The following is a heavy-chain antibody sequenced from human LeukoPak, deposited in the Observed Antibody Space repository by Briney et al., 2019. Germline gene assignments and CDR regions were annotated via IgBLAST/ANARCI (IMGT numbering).Heavy chain of an antibody. CDR2: IYPDDSNT. CDR3: ATLDGGVDH. CDR1: GHNFATYL. D-gene: IGHD3-3*01. Sequence: GESLKISWKGSGHNFATYLIGWVRQMPGKGLEWMGIIYPDDSNTRYRPSFQAQVTSSADKSISTAYLQGRSLQASDTAMYYCATLDGGVDHWGQGTLVSVSS. V-gene: IGHV5-51*01. J-gene: IGHJ4*02.